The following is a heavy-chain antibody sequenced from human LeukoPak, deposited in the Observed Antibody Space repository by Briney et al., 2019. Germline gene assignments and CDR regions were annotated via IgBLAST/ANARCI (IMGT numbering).Heavy chain of an antibody. J-gene: IGHJ3*02. CDR2: INPNSGDT. Sequence: EASVKVSCKTSGYTFTGYYIHWVRQAPGQGLEWMGWINPNSGDTNYAQKFQGRVIMTGDTSIITAYMELSRLRSDDTAVYYCARTLVVINDAFDIWGQGTMVTVSS. V-gene: IGHV1-2*02. CDR3: ARTLVVINDAFDI. CDR1: GYTFTGYY. D-gene: IGHD3-22*01.